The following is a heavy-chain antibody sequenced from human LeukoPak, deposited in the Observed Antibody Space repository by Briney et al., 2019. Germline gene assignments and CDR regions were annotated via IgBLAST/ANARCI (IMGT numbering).Heavy chain of an antibody. CDR3: ARGWLQSGFEY. CDR2: ISGSSDYI. J-gene: IGHJ4*02. CDR1: GFTFSSYS. D-gene: IGHD5-24*01. V-gene: IGHV3-21*01. Sequence: GGSLRLSCAASGFTFSSYSMSWVRQAPGKGLEWVSLISGSSDYIHYVDSVKGRFTISRDNAKNSLYLQMNSLRAEDTAVYYCARGWLQSGFEYWGQGTLVTVPS.